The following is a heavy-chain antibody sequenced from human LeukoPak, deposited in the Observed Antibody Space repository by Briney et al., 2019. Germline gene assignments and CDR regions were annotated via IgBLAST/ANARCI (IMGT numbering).Heavy chain of an antibody. CDR1: GGTFSSYA. CDR3: ARAQYYYDSSGYLSWFDP. V-gene: IGHV1-69*13. J-gene: IGHJ5*02. D-gene: IGHD3-22*01. Sequence: SVKVSCKASGGTFSSYAISWVRQAPGQGLEWMGGIIPIFGTANYAQKFQGRVTITADESTSTAYMEPSSLRSEDTAVYYCARAQYYYDSSGYLSWFDPWGQGTLVTVSS. CDR2: IIPIFGTA.